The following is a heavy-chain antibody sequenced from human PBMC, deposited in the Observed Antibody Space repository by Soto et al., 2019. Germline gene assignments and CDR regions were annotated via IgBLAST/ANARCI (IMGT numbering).Heavy chain of an antibody. CDR1: GYTFTSYG. CDR2: ISAYNGNT. J-gene: IGHJ5*02. D-gene: IGHD4-17*01. V-gene: IGHV1-18*01. Sequence: GASVKVSCKASGYTFTSYGISWVRQAPGQGLEWMGWISAYNGNTNYAQKLQGRVTMTTDTSTSTAYMELRSLRSDDTAVYYCARALTTVSYNWFDPWGQGTLVTVSS. CDR3: ARALTTVSYNWFDP.